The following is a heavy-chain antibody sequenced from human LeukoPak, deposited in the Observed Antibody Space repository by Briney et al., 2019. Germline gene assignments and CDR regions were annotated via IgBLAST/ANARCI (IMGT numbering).Heavy chain of an antibody. CDR3: ARDWDWMIVPAKPDYYFDY. D-gene: IGHD3-22*01. V-gene: IGHV1-18*01. CDR2: INAYNGNT. CDR1: GHTFTSYG. Sequence: ASVKVSCKASGHTFTSYGISWLRQAPGQGLEWMGWINAYNGNTNYAQKSQGRVTMTTDTSTSTAYMELRSLRSDDTAVYYCARDWDWMIVPAKPDYYFDYWGQGTLVTVSS. J-gene: IGHJ4*02.